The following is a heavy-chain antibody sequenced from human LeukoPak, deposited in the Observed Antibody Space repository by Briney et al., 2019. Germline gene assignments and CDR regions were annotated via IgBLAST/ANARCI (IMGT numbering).Heavy chain of an antibody. CDR3: ARNFGWEQLDY. Sequence: GESLRLSCAASGFNFGGFWMNWVRQAPGKGLEWVANINGDGSVKNYGASVRGRFTISRDNSKNSLYLQMNSQRADDTAVYYCARNFGWEQLDYWGQGTLVAVSS. CDR2: INGDGSVK. D-gene: IGHD1-26*01. J-gene: IGHJ4*02. V-gene: IGHV3-7*01. CDR1: GFNFGGFW.